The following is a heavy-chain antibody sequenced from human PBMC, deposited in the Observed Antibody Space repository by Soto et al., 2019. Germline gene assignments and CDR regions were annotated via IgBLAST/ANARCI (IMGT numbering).Heavy chain of an antibody. CDR2: ISGSGGSP. J-gene: IGHJ6*02. Sequence: GGALRLSCAASGFNFSSYTMAWARQAQGKGLEWVSSISGSGGSPSYADSVKGRFTISRDNSKNTLYPQMNSLRAEDTAVYYCAKDLGTMVRGVFCYYYANNGIYVWG. D-gene: IGHD3-10*01. V-gene: IGHV3-23*01. CDR3: AKDLGTMVRGVFCYYYANNGIYV. CDR1: GFNFSSYT.